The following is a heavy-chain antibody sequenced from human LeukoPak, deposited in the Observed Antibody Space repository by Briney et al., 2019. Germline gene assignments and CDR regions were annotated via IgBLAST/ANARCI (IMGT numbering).Heavy chain of an antibody. V-gene: IGHV4-39*07. Sequence: SETLSLTCTVSGGSISSSSYYWGWIRQPPGKGLEWIGSIYYSGSTYYNLSLKSRVTISVDTSKNQFSLKLRSVTAADTAVYYCAREGGYNYGTDLDSWGQGTLVTVSS. CDR2: IYYSGST. J-gene: IGHJ4*02. CDR1: GGSISSSSYY. D-gene: IGHD5-18*01. CDR3: AREGGYNYGTDLDS.